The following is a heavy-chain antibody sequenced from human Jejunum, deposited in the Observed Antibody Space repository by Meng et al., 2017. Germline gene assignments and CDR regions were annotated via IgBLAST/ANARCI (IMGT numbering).Heavy chain of an antibody. CDR3: ANGYSPDY. Sequence: GGSLRLSCAASGFTFSTYAMSWVRQAPGKGLEWVSGISSDGSVTDYADSVKGRLTISRDNSKNTLYMQMNSLGVEDTAVYYCANGYSPDYWGQGTLVTVSS. D-gene: IGHD5-12*01. V-gene: IGHV3-23*01. CDR1: GFTFSTYA. CDR2: ISSDGSVT. J-gene: IGHJ4*02.